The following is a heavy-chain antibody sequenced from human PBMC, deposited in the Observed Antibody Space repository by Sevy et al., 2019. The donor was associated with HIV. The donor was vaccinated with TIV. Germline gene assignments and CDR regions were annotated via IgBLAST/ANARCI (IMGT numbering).Heavy chain of an antibody. Sequence: GGSLRLSCAASGFTFSSYGMHWVRQAPGKGLEWVAVIWFDGSNTYYPDSVKGRFTIFRDIAENTLHLQMNSLRAEDTAVYYCARDLEFYDYGAYGPSFMPDYWGQGTLVTVSS. J-gene: IGHJ4*02. CDR2: IWFDGSNT. CDR3: ARDLEFYDYGAYGPSFMPDY. D-gene: IGHD3-16*01. CDR1: GFTFSSYG. V-gene: IGHV3-33*01.